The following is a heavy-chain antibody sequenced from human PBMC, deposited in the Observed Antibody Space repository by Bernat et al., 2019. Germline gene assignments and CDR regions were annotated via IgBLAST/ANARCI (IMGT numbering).Heavy chain of an antibody. J-gene: IGHJ3*02. CDR3: ATSFMITFGGVSMHDAFDI. Sequence: QVQLVQSGAEVKKPGSSVKVSCKASGGTFSSYAISWVRQAPGQGLEWMGGIIPSFGTANYAQKFQGRVTITADESTSTAYMELSSLRSEDTAVYYCATSFMITFGGVSMHDAFDIWGQGTMVTVSS. V-gene: IGHV1-69*01. CDR2: IIPSFGTA. CDR1: GGTFSSYA. D-gene: IGHD3-16*01.